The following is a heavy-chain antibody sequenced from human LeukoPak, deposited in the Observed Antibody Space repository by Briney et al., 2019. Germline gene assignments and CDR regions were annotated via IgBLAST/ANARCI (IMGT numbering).Heavy chain of an antibody. CDR2: ISAYNGNT. V-gene: IGHV1-18*01. CDR1: GYTFSDFG. Sequence: ASVKVSCKASGYTFSDFGISWVRQAPGQGLEWMGWISAYNGNTNYAQKLQGRVTMTTDTSTSTAYMELRSLRSDDTAVYYCARHTSGSYPSYFDYWGQGTLVTVSS. CDR3: ARHTSGSYPSYFDY. J-gene: IGHJ4*02. D-gene: IGHD1-26*01.